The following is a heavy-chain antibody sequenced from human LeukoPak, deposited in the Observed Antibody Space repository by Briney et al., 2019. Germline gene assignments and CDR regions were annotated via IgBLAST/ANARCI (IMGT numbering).Heavy chain of an antibody. CDR3: ARDSLTGEIDY. CDR1: EFTFSSYW. D-gene: IGHD7-27*01. Sequence: GGSLRLSCAASEFTFSSYWMSWVRQAPGKGLEWVSGIDWNGGGTGYADSVKGRFTISRDNAKNSLYLQMDSLRAEDTALYHCARDSLTGEIDYWGQGTLVTVSS. CDR2: IDWNGGGT. J-gene: IGHJ4*02. V-gene: IGHV3-20*01.